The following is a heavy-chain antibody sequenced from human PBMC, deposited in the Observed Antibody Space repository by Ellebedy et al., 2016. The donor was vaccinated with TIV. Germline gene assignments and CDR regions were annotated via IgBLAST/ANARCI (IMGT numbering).Heavy chain of an antibody. CDR2: IYYSGTT. D-gene: IGHD3-3*01. CDR3: ARETDFWSDSSYFDY. Sequence: SETLSLTXFVSGGSINSGDYSWSWIRQPPGKGLEWLGYIYYSGTTYYNTSLKSRITISVDTSKNQFSLRLSSVTAADTAVYFCARETDFWSDSSYFDYWGQGILVTISS. V-gene: IGHV4-30-4*01. CDR1: GGSINSGDYS. J-gene: IGHJ4*02.